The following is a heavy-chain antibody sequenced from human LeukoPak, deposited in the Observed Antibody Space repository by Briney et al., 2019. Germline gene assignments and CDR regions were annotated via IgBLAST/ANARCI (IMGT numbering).Heavy chain of an antibody. J-gene: IGHJ4*02. CDR2: IIPIFGTA. V-gene: IGHV1-69*05. CDR3: ARELFGRGIVVAGSDY. D-gene: IGHD3-22*01. CDR1: GGTFSSYA. Sequence: ASLKVSCKASGGTFSSYASSWVRQAPGQGLEWMGRIIPIFGTANDAQKFQGRVTITTDESTSTAYMELSSLRSEDTAVYYRARELFGRGIVVAGSDYWGQGTLVTVSS.